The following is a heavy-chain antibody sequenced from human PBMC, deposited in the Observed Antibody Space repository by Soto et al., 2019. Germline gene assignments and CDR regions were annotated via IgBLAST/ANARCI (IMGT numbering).Heavy chain of an antibody. CDR2: ITSSGGST. J-gene: IGHJ5*02. D-gene: IGHD3-16*01. CDR3: ARDNYTNYVSYFDL. CDR1: GFTFRNYY. Sequence: GSLRLSCAASGFTFRNYYMTWMRQTPGKGLEWISTITSSGGSTYYAASVKGRVTISRDNANNSLYLQMTGLRAEDTALYYCARDNYTNYVSYFDLWGQGTLVTVSS. V-gene: IGHV3-11*01.